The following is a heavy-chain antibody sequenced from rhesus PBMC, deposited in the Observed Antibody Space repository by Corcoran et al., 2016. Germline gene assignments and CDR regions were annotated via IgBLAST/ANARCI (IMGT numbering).Heavy chain of an antibody. J-gene: IGHJ2*01. Sequence: EVQLVQAGAEVKRPGESLKIYGKTSGDSFTSYWISWVRPMHVKGLEWMGAIDPSYSDTRSSPSFQGQVTISADKSISTASRQWSSLKASDTATYYCAKMASYWYFDLWGPGTPITISS. V-gene: IGHV5-20*02. CDR3: AKMASYWYFDL. CDR1: GDSFTSYW. CDR2: IDPSYSDT.